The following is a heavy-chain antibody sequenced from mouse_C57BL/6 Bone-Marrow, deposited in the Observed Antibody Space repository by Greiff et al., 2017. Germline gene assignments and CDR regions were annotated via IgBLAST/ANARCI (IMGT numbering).Heavy chain of an antibody. CDR1: GFNIKDYY. CDR3: TTEKCPVYFDY. V-gene: IGHV14-1*01. CDR2: IDPEDGDT. Sequence: EVQLQESGAELVRPGASVKLSCTASGFNIKDYYMHWVKQRPEQGLEWIGRIDPEDGDTEYAPKFQGKATMTEDTSSNTAYLQLSSLTSEDTAVYYCTTEKCPVYFDYWGQGTTLTVSS. J-gene: IGHJ2*01.